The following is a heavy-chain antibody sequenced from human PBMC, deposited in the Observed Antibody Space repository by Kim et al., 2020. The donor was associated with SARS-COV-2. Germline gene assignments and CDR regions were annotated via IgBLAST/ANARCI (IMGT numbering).Heavy chain of an antibody. CDR3: ARVQTVDP. D-gene: IGHD1-1*01. J-gene: IGHJ5*02. CDR2: SGRT. Sequence: SGRTNYNPSLKSRVTISVDTSKNQFSLKLSSVTAADTAVYYCARVQTVDPWGQGTLVTVSS. V-gene: IGHV4-34*01.